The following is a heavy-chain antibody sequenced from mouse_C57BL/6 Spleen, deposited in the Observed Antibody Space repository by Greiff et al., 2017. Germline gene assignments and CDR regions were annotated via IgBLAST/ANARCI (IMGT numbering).Heavy chain of an antibody. D-gene: IGHD1-1*01. Sequence: DVHLVESGGGLVKPGGSLKLSCAASGFTFSDYGIHWVRQAPEKGLEWVAYISSGSSTIYYADTVKGRFTISRDNAKNTLFLQMTSLRSEDTAMFYCARNYYGSSWFAYWGQGTLVTVSA. CDR2: ISSGSSTI. CDR1: GFTFSDYG. J-gene: IGHJ3*01. CDR3: ARNYYGSSWFAY. V-gene: IGHV5-17*01.